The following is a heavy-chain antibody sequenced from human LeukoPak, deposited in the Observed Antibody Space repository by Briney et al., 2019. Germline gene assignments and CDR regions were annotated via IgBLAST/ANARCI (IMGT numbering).Heavy chain of an antibody. J-gene: IGHJ4*02. CDR3: ARLTGTTGFDY. CDR1: GFTFSSHW. V-gene: IGHV3-7*01. Sequence: PGGSLRLSCAASGFTFSSHWMSWVRQAPGKGLEWVANIKQDGSDKYYVDSVKGRFTISRDNAKNSLYLQLNSLRADDTAVYYCARLTGTTGFDYWGQGTLVTVSS. D-gene: IGHD1-1*01. CDR2: IKQDGSDK.